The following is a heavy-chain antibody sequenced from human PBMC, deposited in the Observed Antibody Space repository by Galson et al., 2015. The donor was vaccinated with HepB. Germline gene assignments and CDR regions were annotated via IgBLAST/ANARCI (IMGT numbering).Heavy chain of an antibody. D-gene: IGHD2-15*01. CDR3: AKYGIMVGNNPDHLHY. CDR2: ITSSGGNS. CDR1: GFSFTRYA. J-gene: IGHJ4*02. V-gene: IGHV3-23*01. Sequence: SLRLSCAASGFSFTRYAMPWVRQAPGKGLEWVSSITSSGGNSYSTDSVKGRVTVSSDNYKNTLLLQLNSLRDETTAMYFCAKYGIMVGNNPDHLHYWGQGTLVTVSS.